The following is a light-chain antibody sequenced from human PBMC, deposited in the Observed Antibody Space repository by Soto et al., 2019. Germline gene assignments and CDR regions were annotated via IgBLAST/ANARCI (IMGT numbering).Light chain of an antibody. CDR1: QSVSSN. CDR2: GAS. V-gene: IGKV3-15*01. Sequence: DIVMTQSPATLSVSPGERATLSCRASQSVSSNLAWYQQKPGQAPRLLIYGASTRATGIPARLSGSGSGTEFTLTISSLQSEDFAVYYCQQYNNWPPLTFGGGTKVDIK. CDR3: QQYNNWPPLT. J-gene: IGKJ4*01.